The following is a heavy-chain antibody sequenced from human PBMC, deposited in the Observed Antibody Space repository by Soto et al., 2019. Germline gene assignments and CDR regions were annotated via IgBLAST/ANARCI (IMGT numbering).Heavy chain of an antibody. Sequence: PGESLKLSVKASGYNFISYWIAWVRQMPGKGLEWMGIIYPGDSDATYSPSFEGQVTFSVDKSITTAYLQWISLKASDTAMYYCARQAYFGSGTYYSDYWGQGTQVTVSS. V-gene: IGHV5-51*01. D-gene: IGHD3-10*01. CDR1: GYNFISYW. CDR3: ARQAYFGSGTYYSDY. CDR2: IYPGDSDA. J-gene: IGHJ4*02.